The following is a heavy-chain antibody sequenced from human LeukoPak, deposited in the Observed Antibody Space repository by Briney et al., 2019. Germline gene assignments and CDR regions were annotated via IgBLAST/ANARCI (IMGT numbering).Heavy chain of an antibody. CDR2: INPSGGST. V-gene: IGHV1-46*01. CDR1: GYTFTSYY. CDR3: ARASSGYLDAFDI. Sequence: ASVKVSCKASGYTFTSYYIHWVRQAPGQGLEWMGIINPSGGSTSYAQKFQGRVTMTRDTSTSTVYMELSSLRSEDTAVYYCARASSGYLDAFDIWGQGTMVTVSS. J-gene: IGHJ3*02. D-gene: IGHD3-22*01.